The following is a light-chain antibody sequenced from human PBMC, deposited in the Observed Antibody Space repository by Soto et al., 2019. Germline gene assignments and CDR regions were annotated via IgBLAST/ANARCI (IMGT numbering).Light chain of an antibody. CDR1: SSDVGGYNY. Sequence: QSVLTQPASVSGSPGQSIIISCTGTSSDVGGYNYVSWYQHHPGKAPKLIIYDVSNRPSGVSNRFSGSKSGNTASLTISGLQPEDEADYYCSSYTTSNTRQIVFGTGTKVTVL. CDR3: SSYTTSNTRQIV. V-gene: IGLV2-14*03. CDR2: DVS. J-gene: IGLJ1*01.